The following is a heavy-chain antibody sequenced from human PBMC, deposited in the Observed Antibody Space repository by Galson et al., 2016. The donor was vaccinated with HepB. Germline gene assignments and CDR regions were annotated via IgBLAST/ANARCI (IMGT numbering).Heavy chain of an antibody. Sequence: SETLSLTCTVSGGSVSSGTYYWYWIRQPPGKGLECIGYVSYSGVTNYNPSLKNRVTMSLDTSPNQFSLKLDSVTAADTALYYCATDAGGGSGSYYRRLDSWGQGTLVTVSS. CDR3: ATDAGGGSGSYYRRLDS. CDR1: GGSVSSGTYY. CDR2: VSYSGVT. V-gene: IGHV4-61*01. J-gene: IGHJ4*02. D-gene: IGHD3-10*01.